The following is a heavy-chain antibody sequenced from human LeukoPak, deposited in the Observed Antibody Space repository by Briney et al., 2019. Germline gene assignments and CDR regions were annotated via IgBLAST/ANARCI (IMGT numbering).Heavy chain of an antibody. Sequence: SETLSLTCAVYGGSFSGYYWSWIRQPPGKGLEWIGEINHSGSTNYNPSLKSRVTISVDTSKNQFSLKLSSVAAADTADYYCARAASRGNYYDISAFDIWSQGTMVTVSS. J-gene: IGHJ3*02. CDR2: INHSGST. CDR3: ARAASRGNYYDISAFDI. V-gene: IGHV4-34*01. D-gene: IGHD3-22*01. CDR1: GGSFSGYY.